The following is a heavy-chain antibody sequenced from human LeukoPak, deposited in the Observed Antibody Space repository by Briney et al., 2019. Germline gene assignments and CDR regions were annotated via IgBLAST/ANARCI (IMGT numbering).Heavy chain of an antibody. J-gene: IGHJ2*01. CDR2: IKQDGSEK. V-gene: IGHV3-7*04. D-gene: IGHD6-13*01. CDR1: GFTFSNAW. CDR3: ARVEQQLVDWYFDL. Sequence: GGSLRFSGAASGFTFSNAWMTWFGKAPGKGLEWVANIKQDGSEKYYVDSVKGRFTISRDNAKNSLYLQMNSLRAEDTAVYYCARVEQQLVDWYFDLWGRGTLVTVSS.